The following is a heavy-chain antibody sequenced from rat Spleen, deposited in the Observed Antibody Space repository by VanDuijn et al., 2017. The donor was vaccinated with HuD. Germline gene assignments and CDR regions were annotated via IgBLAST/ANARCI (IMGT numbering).Heavy chain of an antibody. J-gene: IGHJ3*01. CDR1: GFTFNNYW. CDR3: TR. CDR2: ISYDGRST. V-gene: IGHV5-31*01. Sequence: EVQLVESGGGQVQPGRSLKLSCVASGFTFNNYWMTWIRQAPGKGLEWVASISYDGRSTYYRDSVKGRFTISRDNAKTTLYLHMNSLRSEDTATYYCTRRGRGALVTVSS.